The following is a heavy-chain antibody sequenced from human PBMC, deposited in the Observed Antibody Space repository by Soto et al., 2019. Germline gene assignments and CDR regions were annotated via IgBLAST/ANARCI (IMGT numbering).Heavy chain of an antibody. D-gene: IGHD4-17*01. CDR1: GGSISSYY. CDR2: IYYSGST. CDR3: ARRYGGTLDS. V-gene: IGHV4-59*08. Sequence: QVQLQESGPGLVKPSETLSLTCTVSGGSISSYYWGWIRQPPGKGLEWIGYIYYSGSTNYNPSLKSRVTISVDTSKNQFSLKLSSVTDADTAVYYCARRYGGTLDSWGQGTLVTVSS. J-gene: IGHJ4*02.